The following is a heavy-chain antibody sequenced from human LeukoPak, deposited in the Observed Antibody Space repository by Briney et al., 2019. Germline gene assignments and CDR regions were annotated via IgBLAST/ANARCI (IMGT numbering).Heavy chain of an antibody. V-gene: IGHV4-59*01. D-gene: IGHD2-15*01. J-gene: IGHJ5*02. CDR2: IYYSEST. CDR3: ARDRGYCSGGSCHNWFDP. CDR1: GGSISSYY. Sequence: SETLSLTCTVSGGSISSYYWSWIRQPPGKGLEWIGYIYYSESTNYNPSLKSRVTISVDTSKNQFSLKLSSVTAADTAVYYCARDRGYCSGGSCHNWFDPWGQGTLVTVSS.